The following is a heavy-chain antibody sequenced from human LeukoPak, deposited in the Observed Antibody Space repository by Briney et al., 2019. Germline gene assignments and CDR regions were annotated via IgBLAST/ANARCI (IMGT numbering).Heavy chain of an antibody. J-gene: IGHJ4*02. CDR1: GFTFSSYA. CDR3: AKGGIQLWYCLDY. Sequence: GGSLRLSCAASGFTFSSYAMTWVRQAPGKGLEWVSSVSGSGGSTSYADSVKGRFTISRDNSMNTLFLQMNSLRPEDTAVYYCAKGGIQLWYCLDYWGQGTLVTVSS. CDR2: VSGSGGST. D-gene: IGHD5-18*01. V-gene: IGHV3-23*01.